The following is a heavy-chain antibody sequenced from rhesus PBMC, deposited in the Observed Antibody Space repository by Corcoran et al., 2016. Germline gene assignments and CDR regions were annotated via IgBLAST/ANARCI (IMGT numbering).Heavy chain of an antibody. D-gene: IGHD1-26*01. CDR1: GGSISSTNW. CDR2: VYVSGGNT. CDR3: ARGNYVNALDS. Sequence: QVLLQESGPTVVVPSETLSLTCTVSGGSISSTNWWTWIRQSPGKGLEWIGGVYVSGGNTEDNPSLKSRVTISKDPSRNQFSLKRTSVTAADTAVFYCARGNYVNALDSWGQGVVVTVS. V-gene: IGHV4-93*01. J-gene: IGHJ6*01.